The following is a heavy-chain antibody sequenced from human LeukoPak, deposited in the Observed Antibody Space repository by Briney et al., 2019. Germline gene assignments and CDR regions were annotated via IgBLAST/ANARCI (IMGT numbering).Heavy chain of an antibody. CDR2: FDHEDDET. V-gene: IGHV1-24*01. CDR3: ARGLSGVRGVGDAFDI. J-gene: IGHJ3*02. Sequence: ASVRVSCKVSGYTLTELSMHWVRQAPGKGLEWMGGFDHEDDETIYAQKFQGRVTITADKSTSTAYMELSSLRSEDTAVYYCARGLSGVRGVGDAFDIWGQGTMVTVSS. CDR1: GYTLTELS. D-gene: IGHD3-10*01.